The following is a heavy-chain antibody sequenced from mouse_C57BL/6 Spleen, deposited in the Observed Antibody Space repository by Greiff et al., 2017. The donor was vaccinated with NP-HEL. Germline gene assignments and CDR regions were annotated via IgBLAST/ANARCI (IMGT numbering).Heavy chain of an antibody. J-gene: IGHJ2*01. CDR2: IDPENGDT. CDR1: GFNIKDDY. V-gene: IGHV14-4*01. D-gene: IGHD2-4*01. CDR3: TTAIYSDYASDY. Sequence: VQLKQSGAELVRPGASVKLSCTASGFNIKDDYMHWVKQRPEQGLEWIGWIDPENGDTEYASKFQGKATITADTSTNTAYLQLRSLTSEDTAVYFCTTAIYSDYASDYWGQGTTLTVSS.